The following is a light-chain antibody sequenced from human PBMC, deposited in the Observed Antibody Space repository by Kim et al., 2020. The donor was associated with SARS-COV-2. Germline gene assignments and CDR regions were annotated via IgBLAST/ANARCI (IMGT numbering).Light chain of an antibody. CDR3: QQYGSSPPIT. V-gene: IGKV3-20*01. Sequence: EIVLTQSPGTLSLSPGERATLSCRVSQSVNSRYLAWYQQKPGQAPRLLIYGASSRATGIPDRFSGSESGTDFTLTISRLEPEDSAVYYCQQYGSSPPITFGQGTRLEIK. J-gene: IGKJ5*01. CDR1: QSVNSRY. CDR2: GAS.